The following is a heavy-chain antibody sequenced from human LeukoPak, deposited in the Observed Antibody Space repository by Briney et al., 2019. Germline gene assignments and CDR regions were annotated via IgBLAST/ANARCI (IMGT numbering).Heavy chain of an antibody. CDR3: ARGGTTVTTDNWFDP. CDR1: GGSISSGGYY. D-gene: IGHD4-17*01. J-gene: IGHJ5*02. V-gene: IGHV4-31*03. CDR2: IYYSGST. Sequence: SETLSLTCTVSGGSISSGGYYWSWIRQHPRKGLEWIGYIYYSGSTYYNPSLKSRVTISVDTSKNQFSLKLSSVTAADTAVYYCARGGTTVTTDNWFDPWGQGTLVTVSS.